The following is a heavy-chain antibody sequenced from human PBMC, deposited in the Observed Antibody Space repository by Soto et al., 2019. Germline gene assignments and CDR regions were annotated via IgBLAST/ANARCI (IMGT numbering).Heavy chain of an antibody. J-gene: IGHJ4*02. CDR2: ISGSSSST. CDR1: GFTFSTYA. V-gene: IGHV3-23*01. D-gene: IGHD3-22*01. CDR3: AKEGYDSSCALYCLDY. Sequence: GGSLCLTCAVSGFTFSTYAMCWVRQAPGPGLEWVSAISGSSSSTYYSDSVKGRFTISRDNTKKTLFLQMNSLGAEDTAIYYCAKEGYDSSCALYCLDYWGQGIPVTVSS.